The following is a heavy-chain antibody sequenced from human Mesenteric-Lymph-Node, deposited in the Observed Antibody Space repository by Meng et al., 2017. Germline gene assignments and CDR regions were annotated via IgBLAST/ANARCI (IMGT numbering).Heavy chain of an antibody. J-gene: IGHJ4*02. V-gene: IGHV1-18*01. CDR2: TSGYNDKT. CDR1: GGTFSSYT. CDR3: ATREPLGYSTLFDY. D-gene: IGHD6-13*01. Sequence: ASVKVSCKASGGTFSSYTISWVRQAPGQGFEWMGWTSGYNDKTDYVKRFQDRVTMTTDTSTSTVYMELRNLRSDDTAVYYCATREPLGYSTLFDYWGQGTLVTVSS.